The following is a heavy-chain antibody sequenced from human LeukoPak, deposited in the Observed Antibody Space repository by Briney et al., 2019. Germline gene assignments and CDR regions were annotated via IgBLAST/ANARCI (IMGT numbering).Heavy chain of an antibody. Sequence: GSVKVSCKASGYTFTSYDINWVRQATGQGLEWMGWMNPNSGNTGYAQKFQGRVTMTRNTSITTAYMELSSLRSEDTAVYYCARGRGWPRNYFDYWGQGTLVTVSS. V-gene: IGHV1-8*01. J-gene: IGHJ4*02. CDR1: GYTFTSYD. CDR2: MNPNSGNT. D-gene: IGHD5-12*01. CDR3: ARGRGWPRNYFDY.